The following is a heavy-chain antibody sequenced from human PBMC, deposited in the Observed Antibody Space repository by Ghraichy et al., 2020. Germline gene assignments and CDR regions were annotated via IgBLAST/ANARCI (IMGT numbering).Heavy chain of an antibody. Sequence: GGSLRLSCAASGFTFSSYWMSWVRQAPGKGLEWVANIKQDGSEKYYVDSVKGRFTISRDNAKNSLYLQMNSLRAEDTAVYYCARAGRIVGVARFVCWGQGTLVTVSS. CDR1: GFTFSSYW. J-gene: IGHJ4*02. D-gene: IGHD3-3*01. V-gene: IGHV3-7*03. CDR3: ARAGRIVGVARFVC. CDR2: IKQDGSEK.